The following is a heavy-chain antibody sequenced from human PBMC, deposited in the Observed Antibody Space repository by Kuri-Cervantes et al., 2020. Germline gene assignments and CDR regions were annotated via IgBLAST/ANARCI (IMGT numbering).Heavy chain of an antibody. Sequence: SETLSLTCTVSGGSISSYYWSWIRQPAGKGLEWIGRIYTSGSTNYNPSLKSRVTMSVDTSKNQFSLKLSSVTAADTAVYYCARDQAKYYYDSSGYYYDWFDPWGQGTLVTVSS. J-gene: IGHJ5*02. CDR2: IYTSGST. V-gene: IGHV4-4*07. CDR3: ARDQAKYYYDSSGYYYDWFDP. CDR1: GGSISSYY. D-gene: IGHD3-22*01.